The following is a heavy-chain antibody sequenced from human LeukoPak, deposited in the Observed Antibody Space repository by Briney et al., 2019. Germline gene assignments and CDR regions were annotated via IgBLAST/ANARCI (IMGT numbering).Heavy chain of an antibody. CDR3: AREMVRDAFDI. D-gene: IGHD2-8*01. CDR1: GGSISRDGHY. J-gene: IGHJ3*02. CDR2: VSSSGTT. Sequence: PSQTLSLTCTVSGGSISRDGHYWSWIRQYPGKSLESIGSVSSSGTTTYNPSLKSRVAISLDTSQNQFSLNLRSLTAADTAVYYCAREMVRDAFDIWGQGTMVTVSS. V-gene: IGHV4-31*03.